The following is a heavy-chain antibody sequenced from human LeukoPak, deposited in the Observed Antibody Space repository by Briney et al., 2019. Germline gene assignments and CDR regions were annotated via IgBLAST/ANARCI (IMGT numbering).Heavy chain of an antibody. D-gene: IGHD3-10*01. V-gene: IGHV4-34*01. CDR3: ARLNRLWFGRGYFDY. CDR1: GGSFSGYY. CDR2: INHSGST. Sequence: PSETLSLTCAVYGGSFSGYYWSWIRQPPGKGLEWIGEINHSGSTNYNPSLKSRVTISVDTSKNQFSLKLSSVTAADTAVYYCARLNRLWFGRGYFDYWGQGTLVTVSS. J-gene: IGHJ4*02.